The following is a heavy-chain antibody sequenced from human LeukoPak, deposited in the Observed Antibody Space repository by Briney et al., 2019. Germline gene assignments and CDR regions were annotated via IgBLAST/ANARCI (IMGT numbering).Heavy chain of an antibody. V-gene: IGHV1-18*04. CDR1: GYTFTHHY. CDR3: ARDGGYSVYDKIDY. CDR2: ISGYNGDT. J-gene: IGHJ4*02. Sequence: ASVKLSCKASGYTFTHHYMHWVRQAPGQGLEWMGWISGYNGDTSYTQKLQGRVTMTTDTSTSTAYMELRSLRSDDTAVYYCARDGGYSVYDKIDYWGQGTLVTVSS. D-gene: IGHD5/OR15-5a*01.